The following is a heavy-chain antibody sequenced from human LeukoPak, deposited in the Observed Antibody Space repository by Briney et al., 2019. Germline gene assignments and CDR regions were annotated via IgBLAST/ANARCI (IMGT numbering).Heavy chain of an antibody. J-gene: IGHJ6*03. CDR1: GFTFADYA. CDR2: IRSKPYGGTT. Sequence: GRSLRLSCTASGFTFADYAMSWVRQAPGKGLEWAGFIRSKPYGGTTEYAASVKGRFTISRDDSKSIAYLQMNSLKAEDTAIYYCTREEDYYYYMDVWGKGITVIVSS. V-gene: IGHV3-49*04. CDR3: TREEDYYYYMDV.